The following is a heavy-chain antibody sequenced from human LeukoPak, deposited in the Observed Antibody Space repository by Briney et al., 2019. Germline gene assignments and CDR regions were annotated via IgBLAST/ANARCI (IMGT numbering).Heavy chain of an antibody. Sequence: GGSLRLSCAASGFTFSSYGMHWVRQAPGKGLEWVAVISYDGSNKYYADSVKGRFTISRDNSKNTLYLQMNSLRAEDTAMYYCAKDRGWNWFDPWGQGTLVTVSS. CDR3: AKDRGWNWFDP. J-gene: IGHJ5*02. V-gene: IGHV3-30*18. CDR2: ISYDGSNK. CDR1: GFTFSSYG.